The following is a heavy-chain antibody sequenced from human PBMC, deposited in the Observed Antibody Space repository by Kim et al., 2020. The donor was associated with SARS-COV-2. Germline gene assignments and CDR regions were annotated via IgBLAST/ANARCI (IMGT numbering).Heavy chain of an antibody. J-gene: IGHJ4*02. D-gene: IGHD4-4*01. CDR1: GGSISSYY. V-gene: IGHV4-59*01. CDR2: IYYSGST. CDR3: ARDQGYSNPFDY. Sequence: SETLSLTCTVSGGSISSYYWSWIRQPPGKGLEWIGFIYYSGSTNYNPSLKSRVTISVDTSKNQFSLKLSSVTAADTAVYYCARDQGYSNPFDYWGQGTLVTGSS.